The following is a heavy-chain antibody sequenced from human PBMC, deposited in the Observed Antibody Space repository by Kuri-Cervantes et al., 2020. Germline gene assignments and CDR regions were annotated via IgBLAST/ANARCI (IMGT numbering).Heavy chain of an antibody. Sequence: ASVKVSCKASGYTFTGYYMHWVRQAPGQGLEWMGWINPNSGDTNYAQKFQGRVTMTRDTSISTAYMELSRLRSDDTAVYYCARVPRLQQLVRGFDYWGQGTLVTVSS. V-gene: IGHV1-2*02. D-gene: IGHD6-13*01. CDR3: ARVPRLQQLVRGFDY. J-gene: IGHJ4*02. CDR2: INPNSGDT. CDR1: GYTFTGYY.